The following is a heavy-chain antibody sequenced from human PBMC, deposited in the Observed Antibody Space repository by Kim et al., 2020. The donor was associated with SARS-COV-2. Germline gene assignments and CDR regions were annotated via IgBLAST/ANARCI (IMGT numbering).Heavy chain of an antibody. CDR3: ATFPRYFGLGMDV. D-gene: IGHD3-9*01. V-gene: IGHV3-23*05. J-gene: IGHJ6*02. Sequence: YADSVKGRFTISRDNSKNTVFMQMTSLRAEDTAVYYCATFPRYFGLGMDVWGQGTTVTVSS.